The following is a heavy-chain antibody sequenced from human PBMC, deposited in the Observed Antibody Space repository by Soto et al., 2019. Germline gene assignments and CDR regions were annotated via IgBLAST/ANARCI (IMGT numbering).Heavy chain of an antibody. CDR3: ARRGYCSSTSCFDY. J-gene: IGHJ4*02. D-gene: IGHD2-2*01. CDR2: IYYSGST. V-gene: IGHV4-30-4*01. CDR1: GGSISSGDYY. Sequence: SETLSLTCTVSGGSISSGDYYWSWIRQPPGKGLEWIGYIYYSGSTYYNPSLKSRVTISVDTSKNQFSLKLSSVTAADTAVYYCARRGYCSSTSCFDYWGQGTLVTVSS.